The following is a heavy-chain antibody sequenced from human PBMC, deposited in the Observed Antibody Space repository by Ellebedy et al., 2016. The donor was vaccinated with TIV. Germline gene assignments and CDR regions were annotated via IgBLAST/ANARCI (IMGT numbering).Heavy chain of an antibody. CDR2: IYYSGST. Sequence: MPSETLSLTCTVSGGSISSSSYYWGWIRQPPGKGLEWIGSIYYSGSTYYNPSLKSRVTISVDTSKNQFSLKLSSVTAADTAVYYCANDNGDKNAFDIWGQGTMVTVSS. D-gene: IGHD4-23*01. V-gene: IGHV4-39*07. CDR3: ANDNGDKNAFDI. CDR1: GGSISSSSYY. J-gene: IGHJ3*02.